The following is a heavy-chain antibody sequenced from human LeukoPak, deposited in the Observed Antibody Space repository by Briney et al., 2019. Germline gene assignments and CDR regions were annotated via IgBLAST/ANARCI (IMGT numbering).Heavy chain of an antibody. CDR1: GFTFSSYA. V-gene: IGHV3-23*01. D-gene: IGHD3-22*01. CDR2: ISGSGGST. J-gene: IGHJ4*02. Sequence: GGSLRLSCAASGFTFSSYAMSWVRQALGKGLEWVSAISGSGGSTYYADSVKGRFTISRDNSKSTLYLQMNSLRAEDTAVYYCAKYDYYDSSGYYSDYWGQGTLVTVSS. CDR3: AKYDYYDSSGYYSDY.